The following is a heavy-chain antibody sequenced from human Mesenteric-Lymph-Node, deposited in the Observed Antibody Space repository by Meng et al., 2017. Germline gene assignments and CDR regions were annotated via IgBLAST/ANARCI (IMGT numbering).Heavy chain of an antibody. CDR2: INHSGST. V-gene: IGHV4-34*01. D-gene: IGHD2-15*01. J-gene: IGHJ4*02. CDR3: ARYCSDGSCYVFDY. CDR1: GGSFSGYY. Sequence: SETLSLTCAVYGGSFSGYYWSWIRQPPGKGLEWIGEINHSGSTNYNPSLKRRVTISVETSTNQFSLKLSYVTAADTAVYYSARYCSDGSCYVFDYWGQGTLVTVSS.